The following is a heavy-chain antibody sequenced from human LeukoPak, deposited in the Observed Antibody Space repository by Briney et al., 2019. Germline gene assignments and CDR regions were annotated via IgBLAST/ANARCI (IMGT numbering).Heavy chain of an antibody. Sequence: TSETLSLTCTVSGGSISSYYWSWIRQPAGKGLEWIGRIYTSGSTNYNPSLKSRVTMSVDTSKNQFSLKLSSVTAADTAVYYCASLYCGGGSCYPDYWGQGTLVTVSS. CDR1: GGSISSYY. J-gene: IGHJ4*02. D-gene: IGHD2-15*01. CDR3: ASLYCGGGSCYPDY. CDR2: IYTSGST. V-gene: IGHV4-4*07.